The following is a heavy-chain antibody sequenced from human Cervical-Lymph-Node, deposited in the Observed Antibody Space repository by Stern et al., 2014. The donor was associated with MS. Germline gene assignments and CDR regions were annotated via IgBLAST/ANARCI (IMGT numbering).Heavy chain of an antibody. Sequence: QITLKESGPALVRPTQTLTLTCSFSGFSLTTDGMCVSWIRQPPGKALQWLALVDWDDDTYYDTSLRTRLTISKDTSKTQVVLTRANMDPVDTATYFCARTRWGASGRHAARFDHWGQGTVVTVSS. J-gene: IGHJ3*01. V-gene: IGHV2-70*01. D-gene: IGHD1-26*01. CDR3: ARTRWGASGRHAARFDH. CDR2: VDWDDDT. CDR1: GFSLTTDGMC.